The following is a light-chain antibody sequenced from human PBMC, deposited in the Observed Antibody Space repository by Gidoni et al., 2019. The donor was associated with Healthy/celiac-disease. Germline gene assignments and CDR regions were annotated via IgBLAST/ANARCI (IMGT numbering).Light chain of an antibody. CDR2: KAS. CDR1: QSISSW. J-gene: IGKJ1*01. CDR3: QQYNSYSPWP. Sequence: DIQLTQSPSTLSASVGDRVTITCRASQSISSWLAWYQQKPGKAPKLLIYKASSLESGVPSRFSGSGSGTEFTLTISSLQPDDFATYYCQQYNSYSPWPFGQGTKVEI. V-gene: IGKV1-5*03.